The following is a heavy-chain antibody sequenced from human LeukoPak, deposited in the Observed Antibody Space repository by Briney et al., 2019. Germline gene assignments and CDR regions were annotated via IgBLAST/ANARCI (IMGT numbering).Heavy chain of an antibody. CDR1: GFTFSTYS. D-gene: IGHD4-17*01. J-gene: IGHJ4*02. V-gene: IGHV3-21*01. CDR3: ATTSYGDYSNDY. Sequence: GGSLRLSCAASGFTFSTYSMNWVRQAPGKGLEWVSSIGSGSSYIYYADSVKGRFTISRDNAKNSLYLQMNSLRAEDTAVYYCATTSYGDYSNDYWGQGTLVTVSS. CDR2: IGSGSSYI.